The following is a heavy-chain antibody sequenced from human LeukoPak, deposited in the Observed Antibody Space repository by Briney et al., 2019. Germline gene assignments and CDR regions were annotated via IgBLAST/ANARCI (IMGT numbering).Heavy chain of an antibody. D-gene: IGHD2-2*01. Sequence: PSETQSLTCAVYGGSFSGYYWSWIRQPPGKGLEWIGEINHSGSTNYNPSLKSRVTISVDTSKNQFSLKLSSVIAADTAVYYCATCSSTIHLGFDPWGQGTLVTVSS. CDR2: INHSGST. V-gene: IGHV4-34*01. CDR1: GGSFSGYY. J-gene: IGHJ5*02. CDR3: ATCSSTIHLGFDP.